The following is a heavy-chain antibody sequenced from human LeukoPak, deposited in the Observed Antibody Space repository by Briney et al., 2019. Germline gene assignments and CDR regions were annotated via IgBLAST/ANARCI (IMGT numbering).Heavy chain of an antibody. D-gene: IGHD3-22*01. CDR2: ITSSGSFT. Sequence: GGSLRLSCAVSGFTFSVYAMSWVRQAPGKGLEWVSVITSSGSFTYYADSVKGRFTISRDNSKHTLYLQMSSLRAEDTAVYYCAKDLARDDGNTYYANYYFDNWGQGTLVTVSS. V-gene: IGHV3-23*01. CDR1: GFTFSVYA. CDR3: AKDLARDDGNTYYANYYFDN. J-gene: IGHJ4*02.